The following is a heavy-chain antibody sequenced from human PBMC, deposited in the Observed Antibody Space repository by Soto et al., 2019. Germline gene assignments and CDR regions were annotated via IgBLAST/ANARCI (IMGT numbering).Heavy chain of an antibody. Sequence: GGTLRLSCAASGISTSSYWMGWVRQAPGRGLEWVASIKNDGTEKYYMDSLKGRFTISRDNALNSLYLQMNSLRAEDTAVYFCVTGYHSDYWGQGTLVTVSS. CDR2: IKNDGTEK. CDR3: VTGYHSDY. V-gene: IGHV3-7*03. CDR1: GISTSSYW. D-gene: IGHD5-18*01. J-gene: IGHJ4*02.